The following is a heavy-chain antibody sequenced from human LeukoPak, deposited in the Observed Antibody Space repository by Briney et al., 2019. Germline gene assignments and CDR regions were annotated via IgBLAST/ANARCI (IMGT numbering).Heavy chain of an antibody. J-gene: IGHJ3*02. D-gene: IGHD3-22*01. V-gene: IGHV3-21*01. CDR1: GFNFRNYG. CDR2: ISSSSSYI. CDR3: ARVPPTYYYDSSGSRYGAFDI. Sequence: GSLRLSCAASGFNFRNYGMHWVRQAPGKGLEWVSSISSSSSYIYYADSVKGRFTISRDNAKNSLYLQMNSLRAEDTAVYYCARVPPTYYYDSSGSRYGAFDIWGQGTMVTVSS.